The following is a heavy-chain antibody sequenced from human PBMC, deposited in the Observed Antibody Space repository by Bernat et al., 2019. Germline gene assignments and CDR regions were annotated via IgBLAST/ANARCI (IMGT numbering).Heavy chain of an antibody. Sequence: QVQLVQSGAEVKKPGASVKVSCKASGYTFTSYGISWVRQAPGQGLEWMGWINAGNGNTKYSQKFQGRVTITRDTSASTAYMELSSLRSEDTAVYYCARGGGATLDYWGQGTLVTVSS. CDR3: ARGGGATLDY. CDR2: INAGNGNT. V-gene: IGHV1-18*04. CDR1: GYTFTSYG. J-gene: IGHJ4*02. D-gene: IGHD4/OR15-4a*01.